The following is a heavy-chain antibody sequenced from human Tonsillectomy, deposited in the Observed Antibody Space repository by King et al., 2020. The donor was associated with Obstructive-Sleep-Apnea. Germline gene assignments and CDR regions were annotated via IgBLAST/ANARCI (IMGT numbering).Heavy chain of an antibody. CDR1: GFTFSSYG. CDR3: AKGGRGWQYYYYGMDV. V-gene: IGHV3-30*18. D-gene: IGHD6-19*01. Sequence: VQLVESGGGVVQPGRSLRLSCAASGFTFSSYGMHWVRQAPGKGLEWVAVISYDGSNQYYADSVKGRFTISRDNSKNTLYLQMNSLRAEDTAVYYCAKGGRGWQYYYYGMDVWGQGTTVTVSS. CDR2: ISYDGSNQ. J-gene: IGHJ6*02.